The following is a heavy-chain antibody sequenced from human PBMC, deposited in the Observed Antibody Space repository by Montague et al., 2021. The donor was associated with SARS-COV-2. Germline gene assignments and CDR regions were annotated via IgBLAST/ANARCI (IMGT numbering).Heavy chain of an antibody. CDR3: ARLRIVLFVDSTGGWIDP. CDR2: IYDSGNV. CDR1: GGSIRNYY. D-gene: IGHD3-10*02. V-gene: IGHV4-59*08. J-gene: IGHJ5*02. Sequence: SETLSLTCAVSGGSIRNYYWSWIRQPPGRGLEWIAYIYDSGNVDYNPSLKSRVTILVDTSKNQLSLKLSSVTAADTSVYYCARLRIVLFVDSTGGWIDPWGHGTLVTVSS.